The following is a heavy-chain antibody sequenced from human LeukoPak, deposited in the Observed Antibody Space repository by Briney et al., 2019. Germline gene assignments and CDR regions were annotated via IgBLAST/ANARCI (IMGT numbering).Heavy chain of an antibody. CDR3: AREGIAAAGMQY. V-gene: IGHV4-4*02. CDR2: IYHSGST. Sequence: PSETLSLTCAVSGGSISSDNWWSWVRQPPGKGLEWIGEIYHSGSTNYNPSLKSRVTISVDKSKNQFSLKLSSVTAADTAVYYCAREGIAAAGMQYWGQGTLVTVSS. CDR1: GGSISSDNW. D-gene: IGHD6-13*01. J-gene: IGHJ1*01.